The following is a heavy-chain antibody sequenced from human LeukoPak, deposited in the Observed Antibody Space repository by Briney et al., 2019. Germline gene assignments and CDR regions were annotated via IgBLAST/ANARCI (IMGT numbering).Heavy chain of an antibody. J-gene: IGHJ4*02. Sequence: GGSLRLSCAASGFTFSSYAMSWVRQAPGKGLEWVSAISGSGGSTYYADSVKGRFTISRHNSKNTLHLQMNSLRAEDTAVYYCAKDLFSSSWSFDYWGQGTLVTVSP. D-gene: IGHD6-13*01. CDR2: ISGSGGST. V-gene: IGHV3-23*01. CDR3: AKDLFSSSWSFDY. CDR1: GFTFSSYA.